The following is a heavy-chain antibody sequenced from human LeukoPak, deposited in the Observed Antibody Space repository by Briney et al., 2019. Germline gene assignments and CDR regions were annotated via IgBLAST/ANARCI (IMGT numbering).Heavy chain of an antibody. CDR3: ARGFRSSWYGYYFDY. J-gene: IGHJ4*02. V-gene: IGHV3-74*01. Sequence: GGSLRLSCAASGFTFSSYWMHWVRQAPGKGLVWVSRINSDGSSTSYADSVKGRFTISRDNAKNTLYLQMNSLRAEDTAVYYCARGFRSSWYGYYFDYWGQGTLVTVSS. CDR1: GFTFSSYW. CDR2: INSDGSST. D-gene: IGHD6-13*01.